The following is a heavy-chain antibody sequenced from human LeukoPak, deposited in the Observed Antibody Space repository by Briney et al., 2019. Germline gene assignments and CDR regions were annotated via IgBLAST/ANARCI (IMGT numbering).Heavy chain of an antibody. Sequence: GGSLRLSCAASGFTFSSYGMHWVRQAPGKGLEWVAVIWYDGSNKYYADSVKGRFTISRDNSKNTLYLQLNSLRAEDTAVYYCARDSTYYYDSGSSGPRYFDNWGQGTLVTVSS. J-gene: IGHJ4*02. V-gene: IGHV3-33*01. CDR2: IWYDGSNK. CDR1: GFTFSSYG. CDR3: ARDSTYYYDSGSSGPRYFDN. D-gene: IGHD3-10*01.